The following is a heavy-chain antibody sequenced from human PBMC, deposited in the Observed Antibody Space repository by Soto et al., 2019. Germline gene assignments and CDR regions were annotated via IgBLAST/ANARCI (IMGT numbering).Heavy chain of an antibody. J-gene: IGHJ4*02. CDR2: ISGSGGST. D-gene: IGHD3-22*01. CDR3: AKDRFVGSGYLIFDS. V-gene: IGHV3-23*01. CDR1: GFTFSSYA. Sequence: EVQLLESGGGLVQPGGSLRLSCAASGFTFSSYAMTWVRQAPGKGVEWVSGISGSGGSTYYAASVKGRFTISRDNSKNTLYLQMNSLRAEDTAVYYCAKDRFVGSGYLIFDSWGQGTLVTVSS.